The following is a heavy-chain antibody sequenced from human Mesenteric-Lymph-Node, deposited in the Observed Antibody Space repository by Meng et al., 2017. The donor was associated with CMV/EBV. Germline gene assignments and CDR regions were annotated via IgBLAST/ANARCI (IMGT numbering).Heavy chain of an antibody. D-gene: IGHD3-22*01. Sequence: ASVKVSCKASGYTFTSYGITWVRQAPGQGLEWMGWISAYNGNTNYAQRLQGRVTMTTDTSTSTAYMELRSLRSDDTAVYYCARDYYDSSGYNWRGAFDVWGQGTMVTVSS. CDR1: GYTFTSYG. CDR3: ARDYYDSSGYNWRGAFDV. CDR2: ISAYNGNT. V-gene: IGHV1-18*01. J-gene: IGHJ3*01.